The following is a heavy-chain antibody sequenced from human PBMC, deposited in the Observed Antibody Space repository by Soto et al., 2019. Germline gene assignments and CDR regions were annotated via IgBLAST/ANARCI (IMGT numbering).Heavy chain of an antibody. CDR2: INTDSGGT. V-gene: IGHV1-2*02. D-gene: IGHD3-3*01. CDR1: GYSFTVYH. J-gene: IGHJ2*01. CDR3: AREIRSGYYKYWYFDL. Sequence: ASVKVSCKASGYSFTVYHMHWVRQAPGQGLEWMGWINTDSGGTKYAQKFEGRVTMSRDTSINTAYMELSNLISDDTAVCYCAREIRSGYYKYWYFDLWGRGTLVTVS.